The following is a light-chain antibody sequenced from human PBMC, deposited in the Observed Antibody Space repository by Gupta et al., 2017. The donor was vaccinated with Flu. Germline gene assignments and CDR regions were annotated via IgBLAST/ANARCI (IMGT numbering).Light chain of an antibody. J-gene: IGLJ3*02. CDR3: AAWDDSRSVWV. Sequence: SVLTQPPSASGTPGQRVTISCSGSSSNIGSNYVYWYQQLPGTAPKLLIYRNNRRGAGVPDRFSGSKSGTSASMTTSGLRAEEGADYYCAAWDDSRSVWVFGGGTKLTVL. V-gene: IGLV1-47*01. CDR2: RNN. CDR1: SSNIGSNY.